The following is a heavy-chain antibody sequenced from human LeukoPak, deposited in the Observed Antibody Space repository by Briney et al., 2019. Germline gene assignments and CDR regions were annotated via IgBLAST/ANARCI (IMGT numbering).Heavy chain of an antibody. CDR2: IYPGDSDT. CDR3: ARHRRIAAAGTTSDLDY. Sequence: GESLKISCKGSGYSFTSYWIGWVRQMPGKGLEWMGIIYPGDSDTRYSPSFQGQVTISADKSISTAYLQWSSLKVSDTAMYYCARHRRIAAAGTTSDLDYWGQGTLVTVSS. CDR1: GYSFTSYW. D-gene: IGHD6-13*01. J-gene: IGHJ4*02. V-gene: IGHV5-51*01.